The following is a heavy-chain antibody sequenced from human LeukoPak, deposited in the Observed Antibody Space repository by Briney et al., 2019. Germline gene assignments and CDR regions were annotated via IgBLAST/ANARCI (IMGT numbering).Heavy chain of an antibody. D-gene: IGHD2-21*02. CDR2: ISRGSSTI. CDR1: GFTLSSYT. CDR3: ARECGGVCYNWFDP. Sequence: PGGSLRLTCAASGFTLSSYTMNWVRQAPRKGLEWVSYISRGSSTIYYADPVKGRFTISRDNAKNSLYLQMNSLRDEDTAVYYCARECGGVCYNWFDPWGQGTLVTVSS. V-gene: IGHV3-48*02. J-gene: IGHJ5*02.